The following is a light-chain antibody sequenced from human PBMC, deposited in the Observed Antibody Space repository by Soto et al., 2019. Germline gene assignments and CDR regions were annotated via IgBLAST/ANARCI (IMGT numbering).Light chain of an antibody. V-gene: IGLV1-44*01. Sequence: QSVVTQPPSASGTPGQRVTISCSGSSSNIGSNTVNWYQHFPGTAPKLLIYSNNQRPSGVPDRFSGSKSGTSASLAISGLQSEDEADYYCATWDDSLNGRVFGGGTKLTVL. CDR1: SSNIGSNT. CDR3: ATWDDSLNGRV. J-gene: IGLJ3*02. CDR2: SNN.